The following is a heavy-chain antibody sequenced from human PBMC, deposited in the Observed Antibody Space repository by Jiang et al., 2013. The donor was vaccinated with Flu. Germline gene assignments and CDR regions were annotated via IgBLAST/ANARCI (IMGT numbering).Heavy chain of an antibody. Sequence: SGAEVKKPGSSVKASCRASGATFINYAITWVRQAPGQGLEWMGGITPIFGTTKYAQKFQGRLTITADESTRTTYMELSSLRSEDTAVYFCARPLREGYNYYTYYFDNWGQGTLVTVSS. V-gene: IGHV1-69*01. D-gene: IGHD5-24*01. CDR2: ITPIFGTT. CDR1: GATFINYA. J-gene: IGHJ4*02. CDR3: ARPLREGYNYYTYYFDN.